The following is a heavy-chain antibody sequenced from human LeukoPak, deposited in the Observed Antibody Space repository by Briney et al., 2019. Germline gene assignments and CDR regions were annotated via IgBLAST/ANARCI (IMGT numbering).Heavy chain of an antibody. CDR2: IYCSGST. D-gene: IGHD1-26*01. Sequence: SETLSLTCTVSGVSITSYHYSWIRQPPGKGLEWMGYIYCSGSTNSNPSLKSRVTISVDTSKNQFSLKLSSVTAADTAVYYCARGGSGTYYHYWGQGTLVTVSS. V-gene: IGHV4-59*01. CDR1: GVSITSYH. J-gene: IGHJ4*02. CDR3: ARGGSGTYYHY.